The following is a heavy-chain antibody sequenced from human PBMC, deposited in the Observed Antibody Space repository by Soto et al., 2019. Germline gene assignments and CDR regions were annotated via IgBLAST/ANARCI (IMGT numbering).Heavy chain of an antibody. D-gene: IGHD2-2*01. CDR1: GGSISSSSYY. J-gene: IGHJ3*02. V-gene: IGHV4-39*01. Sequence: ETLSLTCTVSGGSISSSSYYWGWIRQPPGKGLEWIGSIYYSGNTYYNPSLKSRVTISVDTSKNQFSLKLSSVTAADTAVYYCARNVVVPAPAAFDIWGQGTMVTVS. CDR2: IYYSGNT. CDR3: ARNVVVPAPAAFDI.